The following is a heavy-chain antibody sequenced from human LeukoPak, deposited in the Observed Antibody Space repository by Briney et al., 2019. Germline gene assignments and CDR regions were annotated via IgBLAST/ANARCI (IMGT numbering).Heavy chain of an antibody. CDR2: IYYGGST. CDR3: ARTHAGSSDWYGGFDY. CDR1: GGSISTYY. V-gene: IGHV4-59*08. Sequence: SETLSLTCTVSGGSISTYYWSWIRQPPGKGLEWIGHIYYGGSTNYNPSLKSRVTISLDTSKSQFSLRLSSVTAADTAMYYCARTHAGSSDWYGGFDYWGQGTLVTVSS. D-gene: IGHD6-19*01. J-gene: IGHJ4*02.